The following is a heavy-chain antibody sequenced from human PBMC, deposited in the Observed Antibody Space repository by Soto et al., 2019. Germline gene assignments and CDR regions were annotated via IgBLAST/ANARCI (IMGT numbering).Heavy chain of an antibody. D-gene: IGHD6-19*01. J-gene: IGHJ4*02. Sequence: QITLKESGPTLVIPTQTLTLTCTFSGFTLNTRGVGMGRIRQPPGKALEWVALIHWDDEKRYSPSLRNTLTITKDTSKNQVVLIMTNMDPVDTATYYCAYRPFGVGSGWNFDFWGQGILVTVSS. CDR3: AYRPFGVGSGWNFDF. V-gene: IGHV2-5*02. CDR2: IHWDDEK. CDR1: GFTLNTRGVG.